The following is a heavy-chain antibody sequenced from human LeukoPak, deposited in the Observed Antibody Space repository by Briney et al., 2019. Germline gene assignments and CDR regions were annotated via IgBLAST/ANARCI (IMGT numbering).Heavy chain of an antibody. CDR3: ARDYGGNSGWFDP. Sequence: GASVKVSCKASGYTFTSYGISWVRQAPGQGLEWMGWMNPNSGNTGYAQKLQGRVTMTRDTSISTAYMELRSLRSEDTAAYYCARDYGGNSGWFDPWGQGTLVTVSS. V-gene: IGHV1-8*02. CDR1: GYTFTSYG. D-gene: IGHD2-21*01. J-gene: IGHJ5*02. CDR2: MNPNSGNT.